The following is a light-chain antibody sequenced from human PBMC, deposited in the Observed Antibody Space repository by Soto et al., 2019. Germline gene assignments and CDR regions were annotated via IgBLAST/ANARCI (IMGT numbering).Light chain of an antibody. J-gene: IGKJ4*01. V-gene: IGKV3-11*02. CDR1: QSVGSY. CDR3: QQRSSWPRLT. CDR2: GAS. Sequence: EIVLTQSPATLSLSPGERATLSCRASQSVGSYLAWYQQKPGQAPRLLIYGASNRATGIPARFSGSGSGRAFTLTISSLAPEDFAIYYCQQRSSWPRLTFGGGTGVEIK.